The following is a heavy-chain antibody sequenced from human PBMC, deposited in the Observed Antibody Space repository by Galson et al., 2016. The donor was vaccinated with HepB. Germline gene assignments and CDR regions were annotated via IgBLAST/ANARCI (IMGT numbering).Heavy chain of an antibody. V-gene: IGHV4-30-2*01. Sequence: TLSLTCSVSDASINSGGYYWSWIRQLPVKGLEWIGYIYHNERTYYNPSPKSRVTISVDRSKNQFPLKLSSVTAADTAVYYCARARSSASFLYYYYGMDVWGKGTTVTVSS. CDR2: IYHNERT. CDR3: ARARSSASFLYYYYGMDV. CDR1: DASINSGGYY. D-gene: IGHD6-6*01. J-gene: IGHJ6*04.